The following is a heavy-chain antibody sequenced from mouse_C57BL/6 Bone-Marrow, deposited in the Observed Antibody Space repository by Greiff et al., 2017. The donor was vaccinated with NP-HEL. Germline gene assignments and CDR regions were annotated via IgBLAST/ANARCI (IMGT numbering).Heavy chain of an antibody. CDR2: IDPENGDT. J-gene: IGHJ3*01. V-gene: IGHV14-4*01. Sequence: VQLQQSGAELVRPGASVKLSCTASGFNIKDDYMHWVKQRPEQGLEWIGWIDPENGDTEYASKFQGKATITADTSSNTAYLQLSSLTSEDTAVYYCTTYGYDVFANWGQGTLVTVSA. CDR3: TTYGYDVFAN. CDR1: GFNIKDDY. D-gene: IGHD2-2*01.